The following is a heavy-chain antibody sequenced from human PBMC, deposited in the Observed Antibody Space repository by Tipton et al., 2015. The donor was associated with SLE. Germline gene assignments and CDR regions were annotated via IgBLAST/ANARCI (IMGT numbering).Heavy chain of an antibody. J-gene: IGHJ3*01. V-gene: IGHV4-39*07. Sequence: TLSLTCTVSGGSITSNRHDWGWVRQTPGKGLEWIGTIYYYGKTYYSPSLKSRVTISVDTSKNQFSLTLMSVTAADTAVYFCARIIAGHGDAFDVWGQGTMVTVSS. CDR1: GGSITSNRHD. CDR2: IYYYGKT. CDR3: ARIIAGHGDAFDV.